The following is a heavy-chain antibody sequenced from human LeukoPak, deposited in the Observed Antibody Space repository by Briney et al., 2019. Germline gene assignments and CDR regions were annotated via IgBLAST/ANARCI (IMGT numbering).Heavy chain of an antibody. CDR3: ARNGALVHYYYYYMDV. Sequence: AGGSLRLSCAASGFTFDDYGMSWVRQAPGKGLEWVSGINWNGGSTGYADSVKGRFTISRDNAKNSLYLQMNSLRAEDTALYHCARNGALVHYYYYYMDVWGKGTTVTISS. D-gene: IGHD2-8*02. J-gene: IGHJ6*03. V-gene: IGHV3-20*01. CDR1: GFTFDDYG. CDR2: INWNGGST.